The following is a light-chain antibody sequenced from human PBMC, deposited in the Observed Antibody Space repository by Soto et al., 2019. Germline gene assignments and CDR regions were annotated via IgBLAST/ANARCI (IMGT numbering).Light chain of an antibody. CDR3: CSYAGRYSWV. V-gene: IGLV2-11*01. CDR2: DVT. CDR1: SSDVGGYNY. J-gene: IGLJ3*02. Sequence: QSVLTQPRSVSGSPGQSVTISCTGTSSDVGGYNYVSWYQQHPGKVPKHMIFDVTTRPSGVPDRFSGSKSGYTASLTISGLQAEDEADYYCCSYAGRYSWVFGGGTKLTVL.